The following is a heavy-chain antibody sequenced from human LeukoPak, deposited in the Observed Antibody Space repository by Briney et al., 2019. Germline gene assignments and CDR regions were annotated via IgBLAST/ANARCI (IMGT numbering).Heavy chain of an antibody. D-gene: IGHD3-16*02. CDR1: GFTFDDYA. J-gene: IGHJ3*02. V-gene: IGHV3-9*01. CDR3: AKAKGPPRSSTSCCPENFYDYVWGSYRSHAFDI. CDR2: ISWNSGSI. Sequence: PGGSLRLSCAASGFTFDDYAMHWVRQAPGKGLEWVSGISWNSGSIGYADSVKGRFTISRDNAKNSLYLQMNSLRAEDTALYYCAKAKGPPRSSTSCCPENFYDYVWGSYRSHAFDIWGQGTMVTVSS.